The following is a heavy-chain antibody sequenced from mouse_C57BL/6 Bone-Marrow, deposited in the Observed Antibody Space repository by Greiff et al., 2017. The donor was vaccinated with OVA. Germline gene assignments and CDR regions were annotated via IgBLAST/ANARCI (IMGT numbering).Heavy chain of an antibody. J-gene: IGHJ2*01. V-gene: IGHV1-76*01. CDR1: GYTFTDYY. D-gene: IGHD1-1*01. CDR2: IYPGSGNT. CDR3: ARVASGYFDY. Sequence: VQLQQSGAELVRPGASVKLSCKASGYTFTDYYINWVKQRPGQGLEWIGKIYPGSGNTDYNEKFKGKATLTADKSSSTAYMQLSSLTSEDSAVYVCARVASGYFDYWGKGTTLTVSS.